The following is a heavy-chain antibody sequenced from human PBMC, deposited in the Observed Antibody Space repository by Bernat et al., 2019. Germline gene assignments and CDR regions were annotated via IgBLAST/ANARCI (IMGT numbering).Heavy chain of an antibody. CDR1: GGTFSSYA. V-gene: IGHV1-69*01. J-gene: IGHJ2*01. CDR2: IIPIFGTA. Sequence: QVQLVQSGAEVKKPGSSLTVSCKASGGTFSSYAITWVRQAPGQGLEWMGGIIPIFGTANYAQKCQGRVTITADESTSTAYMELSSLRYEDTAVYYCATTPSSCSYGYQLGYFDLWGRGTLVTVSS. CDR3: ATTPSSCSYGYQLGYFDL. D-gene: IGHD5-18*01.